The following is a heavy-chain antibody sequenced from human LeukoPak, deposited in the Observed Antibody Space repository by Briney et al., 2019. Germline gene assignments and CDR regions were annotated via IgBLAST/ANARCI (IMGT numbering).Heavy chain of an antibody. D-gene: IGHD3-22*01. CDR3: ARVDSSGYYDY. CDR1: GFTFDDYG. CDR2: ISRNGGST. J-gene: IGHJ4*02. Sequence: GGSLRLSCEASGFTFDDYGMSWVRQPPGKGLEWVSGISRNGGSTDYADSVKGRFTISRDNAKNSHFLQMNSLRAEDTAVYYCARVDSSGYYDYWGQGTLVTVSS. V-gene: IGHV3-20*04.